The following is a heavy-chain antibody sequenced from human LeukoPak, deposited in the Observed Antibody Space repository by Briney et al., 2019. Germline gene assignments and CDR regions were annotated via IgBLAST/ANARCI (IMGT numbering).Heavy chain of an antibody. Sequence: PGGSLRLSCAASGFTLSSNYMSWVRQAPGKGLEWVSVIYSGGSTYYADSVKGRFTISRDNSKNTLYLKMNSLRAEDTAVYYCARNSVTDHGYYFDYWGQGTLVTVSS. CDR1: GFTLSSNY. J-gene: IGHJ4*02. D-gene: IGHD4-17*01. CDR2: IYSGGST. V-gene: IGHV3-66*01. CDR3: ARNSVTDHGYYFDY.